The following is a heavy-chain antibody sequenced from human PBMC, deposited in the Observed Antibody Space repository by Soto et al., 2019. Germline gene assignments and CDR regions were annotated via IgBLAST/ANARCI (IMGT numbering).Heavy chain of an antibody. CDR1: GDSISSYY. CDR3: ARRRSYGDSDY. J-gene: IGHJ4*02. Sequence: VQLQESGPGLVKPSETLSLTCTVSGDSISSYYWSWIRQPPGKGLEWIGYIYYIGGTNYNPSLKSRVTISVDTSKNQFSLKLSSVTAADTAVYYCARRRSYGDSDYWGQGTLVTVSS. V-gene: IGHV4-59*08. D-gene: IGHD4-17*01. CDR2: IYYIGGT.